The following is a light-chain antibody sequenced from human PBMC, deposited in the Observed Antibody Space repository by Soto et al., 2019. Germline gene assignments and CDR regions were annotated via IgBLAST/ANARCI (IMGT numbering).Light chain of an antibody. CDR1: SSEVGGYNY. J-gene: IGLJ1*01. Sequence: QSVLTQPASVSGSPGQSITISCTGTSSEVGGYNYVSWYQQHPGKAPKFMIYDVSNRPSGVSNCFSGSKSGNTASLTISGLQAEDEADYYCCSYTTSNTRQIVFGTGTKVTVL. V-gene: IGLV2-14*01. CDR2: DVS. CDR3: CSYTTSNTRQIV.